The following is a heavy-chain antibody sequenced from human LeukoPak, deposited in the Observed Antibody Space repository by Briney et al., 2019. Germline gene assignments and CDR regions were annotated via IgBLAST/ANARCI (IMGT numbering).Heavy chain of an antibody. V-gene: IGHV4-38-2*02. CDR2: IYHSGST. D-gene: IGHD5-12*01. CDR3: ARDPLVATINWFDP. Sequence: SETLSLTCTVSGYSISSGYYWGWIRQPLGKGLEWIGSIYHSGSTYYNPSLKSRVTISVDTSKNQFSLKLSSVTAADTAVYYCARDPLVATINWFDPWGQGTLVTVSS. J-gene: IGHJ5*02. CDR1: GYSISSGYY.